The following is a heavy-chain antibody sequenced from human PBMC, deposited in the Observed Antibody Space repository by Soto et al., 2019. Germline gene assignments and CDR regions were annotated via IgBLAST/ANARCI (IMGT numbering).Heavy chain of an antibody. CDR3: ARGVGYSYGLYYMDV. Sequence: LSLTCTVSCGSISSYYWSWIRQPPGKGLEWIGEINHSGSTNYNPSLKSRVTISVDTSKNQFSLKLSSVTAADTAVYYCARGVGYSYGLYYMDVWGKGTTVTVSS. V-gene: IGHV4-34*01. CDR2: INHSGST. CDR1: CGSISSYY. J-gene: IGHJ6*03. D-gene: IGHD5-18*01.